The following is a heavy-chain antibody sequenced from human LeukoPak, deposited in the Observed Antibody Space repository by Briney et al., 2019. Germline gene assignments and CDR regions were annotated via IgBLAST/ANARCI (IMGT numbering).Heavy chain of an antibody. CDR3: ARDLGWCFDL. J-gene: IGHJ2*01. V-gene: IGHV3-21*01. Sequence: GGSLRLSCAASGFTFSSYSMNWVRQAPGRGLEWVSSISSSSSYIYYADSVKGRFTISRDNAKNSLYLQMNSLRAEDTAVYYCARDLGWCFDLWGRGTLVTVSS. CDR1: GFTFSSYS. CDR2: ISSSSSYI.